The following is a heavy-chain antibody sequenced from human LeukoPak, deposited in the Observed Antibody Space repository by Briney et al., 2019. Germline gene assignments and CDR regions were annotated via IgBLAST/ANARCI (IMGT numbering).Heavy chain of an antibody. CDR2: IYYSGST. V-gene: IGHV4-39*01. CDR3: ARRYCSSTSCLLSWFDP. J-gene: IGHJ5*02. Sequence: SETLSLTCTVSGGSISSSSYYWGWLRQPPGKGLEWIGSIYYSGSTYYNPSLKSRVTISVDTSKNQFSLKLSSVTAADTAVYYCARRYCSSTSCLLSWFDPWGQGTLVTVSS. D-gene: IGHD2-2*01. CDR1: GGSISSSSYY.